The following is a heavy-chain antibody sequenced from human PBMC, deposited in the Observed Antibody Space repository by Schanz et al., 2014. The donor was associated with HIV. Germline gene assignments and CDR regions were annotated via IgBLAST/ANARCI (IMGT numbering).Heavy chain of an antibody. J-gene: IGHJ6*02. D-gene: IGHD6-13*01. Sequence: QVQLVQSGAEVKKPGASVKVSCKASGYTFTSYGISWVRQAPGQGLEWMGGIIPLLGRTNYAHTFQGRVTVTADESTTTAFLELRSLRSDDTAVYYCATTDSRNWNWNYYFGMDVWGQGTTVTVSS. CDR1: GYTFTSYG. CDR2: IIPLLGRT. V-gene: IGHV1-69*01. CDR3: ATTDSRNWNWNYYFGMDV.